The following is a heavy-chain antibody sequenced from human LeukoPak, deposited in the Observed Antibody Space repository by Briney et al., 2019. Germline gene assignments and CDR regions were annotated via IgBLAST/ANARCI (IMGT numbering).Heavy chain of an antibody. D-gene: IGHD2-21*02. CDR1: GFTFSTYS. CDR3: AKDIVGGGDDY. CDR2: ISRSSSTI. J-gene: IGHJ4*02. V-gene: IGHV3-48*01. Sequence: GGSLRLSCAASGFTFSTYSMSWVRQAPGKGLEWVSYISRSSSTIYYADSVKGRFTISRDYAKNSLYLQMNSLRAEDTAVYYCAKDIVGGGDDYWGQGTLVIVSS.